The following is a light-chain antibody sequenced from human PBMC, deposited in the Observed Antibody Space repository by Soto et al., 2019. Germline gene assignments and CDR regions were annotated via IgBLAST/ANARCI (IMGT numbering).Light chain of an antibody. CDR3: CSYAGSPFV. V-gene: IGLV2-23*01. CDR1: SSDVGNYNL. CDR2: EGS. Sequence: QSVLTQPASVSGSPGQSITISCTGSSSDVGNYNLVSWYQQHPGKAPKLMIYEGSKRPSGVSNRFSGSKSGNTASLTISGLQAEVEADYYCCSYAGSPFVFGTGTKLTVL. J-gene: IGLJ1*01.